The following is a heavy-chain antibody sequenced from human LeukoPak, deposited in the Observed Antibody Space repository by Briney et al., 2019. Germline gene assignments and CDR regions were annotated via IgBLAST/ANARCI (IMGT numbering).Heavy chain of an antibody. J-gene: IGHJ4*02. V-gene: IGHV1-2*02. CDR1: GYTFTAYY. CDR3: ARDGGFDF. CDR2: INPNTGDT. Sequence: ASVKVSCKASGYTFTAYYMHWVRQAPGQGLEWMGWINPNTGDTNSAQSFQGRVTMTRDTSITTVYMELSRLRSDDTAVYYCARDGGFDFWGQGTRVTVSP. D-gene: IGHD4-23*01.